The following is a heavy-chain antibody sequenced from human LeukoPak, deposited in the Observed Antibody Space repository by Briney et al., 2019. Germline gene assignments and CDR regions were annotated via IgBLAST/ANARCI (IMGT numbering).Heavy chain of an antibody. D-gene: IGHD2-21*02. V-gene: IGHV4-4*07. CDR3: ARDFVVVTMDAFDI. CDR2: IYTSGST. J-gene: IGHJ3*02. Sequence: SETLSLTCTVSGGSISSYYWSWIRQPAGKGLEWIGRIYTSGSTNYNPSLKSRVTMSVDTSKNQFSLKLSSVTAADTAVYYCARDFVVVTMDAFDIWGQGTMVTVSS. CDR1: GGSISSYY.